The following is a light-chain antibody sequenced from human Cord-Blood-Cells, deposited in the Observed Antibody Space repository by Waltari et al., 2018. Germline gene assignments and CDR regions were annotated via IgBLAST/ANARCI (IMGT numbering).Light chain of an antibody. CDR2: GAS. CDR1: KSVSSSY. Sequence: EIVLTPSPGTLSLSPGERANFPCRARKSVSSSYVAWYQQKPGQAPRLLIYGASSRATGIPDRFSGSGSGTDFTLTISRLEPEDFAVYYCQQYGSSPDSFGQGTKLEI. J-gene: IGKJ2*03. V-gene: IGKV3-20*01. CDR3: QQYGSSPDS.